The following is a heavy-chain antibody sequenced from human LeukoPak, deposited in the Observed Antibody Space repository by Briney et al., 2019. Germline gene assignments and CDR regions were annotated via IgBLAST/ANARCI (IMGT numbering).Heavy chain of an antibody. J-gene: IGHJ4*02. CDR1: GFTVGSNY. Sequence: GGSLRLSCAASGFTVGSNYMSWVRQAPGKGLEWVALIYSGGTTYYADSVKGRFTISRDNAKNSLYLQMNSLRAEDTAVYYCAIGSSGYPSAFDYWGQGTLVTVSS. CDR2: IYSGGTT. D-gene: IGHD3-22*01. CDR3: AIGSSGYPSAFDY. V-gene: IGHV3-66*01.